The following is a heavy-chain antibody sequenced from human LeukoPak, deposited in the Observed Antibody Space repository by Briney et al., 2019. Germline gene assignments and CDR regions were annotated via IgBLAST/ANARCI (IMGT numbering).Heavy chain of an antibody. D-gene: IGHD2-2*01. Sequence: GGSLRLSCAASGFTFSDYAMHWVREAPGKGLEWVAVMSHDGLNKFFPDSVKGRFTISRDNSKNTLYLQMNSLRAEDTAVYYCARPPMYCTSTSCFFDYWGQGTLVTVSS. CDR2: MSHDGLNK. CDR1: GFTFSDYA. J-gene: IGHJ4*02. V-gene: IGHV3-30*04. CDR3: ARPPMYCTSTSCFFDY.